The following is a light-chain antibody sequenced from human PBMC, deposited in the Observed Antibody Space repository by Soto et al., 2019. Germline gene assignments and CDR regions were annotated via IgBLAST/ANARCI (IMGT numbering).Light chain of an antibody. J-gene: IGKJ5*01. Sequence: EIVMTQSPATLSVPPGERATLSCRASQSVSSNLAWYQQKPGQAPRLLIYGASTRATGIPARFSGSGSGTEFTLTISSLQSEDFAGYYCQQYNNWPPSTFGQGTRLEIK. V-gene: IGKV3-15*01. CDR2: GAS. CDR1: QSVSSN. CDR3: QQYNNWPPST.